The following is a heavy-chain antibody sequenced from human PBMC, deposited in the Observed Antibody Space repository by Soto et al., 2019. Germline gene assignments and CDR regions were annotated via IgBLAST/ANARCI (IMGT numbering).Heavy chain of an antibody. D-gene: IGHD6-6*01. J-gene: IGHJ5*02. Sequence: QVQLVESGGGVVQPGRSLRLSCAASGFTFSSYGMHWVRQAPGKGLEWVAVISYDGSNKYYADSVKGRFTISRDNSKNTLYLQMNSLRAEDTAVYYCAKDSRGRAARPGECWFDPWGQGTLVNVSS. CDR3: AKDSRGRAARPGECWFDP. CDR2: ISYDGSNK. V-gene: IGHV3-30*18. CDR1: GFTFSSYG.